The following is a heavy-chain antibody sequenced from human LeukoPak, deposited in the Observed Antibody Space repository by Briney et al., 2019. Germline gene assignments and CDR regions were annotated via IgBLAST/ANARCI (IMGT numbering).Heavy chain of an antibody. J-gene: IGHJ4*02. CDR2: IYGSSRT. CDR3: ARDRADGYNYGVYFDN. Sequence: PGGSLRLSCAGSGFIVSSNYMSWVRQAAGKGLEWVSVIYGSSRTYYADSVKGRFTISRDNSKNTVYLQMDSLRAEDTAVYYCARDRADGYNYGVYFDNWGQGTLVTVSS. D-gene: IGHD5-18*01. V-gene: IGHV3-66*01. CDR1: GFIVSSNY.